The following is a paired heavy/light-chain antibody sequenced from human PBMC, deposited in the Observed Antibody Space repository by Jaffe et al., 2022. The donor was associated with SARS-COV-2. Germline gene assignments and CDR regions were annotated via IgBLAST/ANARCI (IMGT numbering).Light chain of an antibody. V-gene: IGLV2-14*01. CDR2: EVS. CDR1: SSDVVNYNH. J-gene: IGLJ2*01. CDR3: CSCTTSTRV. Sequence: QSALTQPASVSGSPGQSITISCTGTSSDVVNYNHVSWYQQHPGKAPKLIIYEVSNRPSGVPDRFSGSKSGNTASLTISGLQAEDEADYFCCSCTTSTRVFGGGTKVTVL.
Heavy chain of an antibody. CDR1: GFTFSDYD. V-gene: IGHV3-13*04. D-gene: IGHD6-19*01. Sequence: EVQLVESGGALIQPGGSLRLSCAASGFTFSDYDMHWVRQATGKGLEWVASIAIAGDTFYPGSVRGRFTISRENGRNSLFLQMNNVRAGDTAVYYCARGGFAGGWTYLDYWGLGNLVTVSS. CDR2: IAIAGDT. CDR3: ARGGFAGGWTYLDY. J-gene: IGHJ4*02.